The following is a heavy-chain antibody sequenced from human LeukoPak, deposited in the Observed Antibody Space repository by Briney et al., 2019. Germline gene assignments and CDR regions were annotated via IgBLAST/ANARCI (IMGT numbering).Heavy chain of an antibody. D-gene: IGHD3-22*01. J-gene: IGHJ4*02. CDR1: AFSFNTYG. Sequence: GGSLKLSCATSAFSFNTYGMHWVRQAPGKGLEWVSSISSSSSYIYYADSVKGRFTISRDNAKNSLYLQMNSLRAEDTAVYYCARDPATLGLSLDYWGQGTLVTVSS. CDR3: ARDPATLGLSLDY. CDR2: ISSSSSYI. V-gene: IGHV3-21*01.